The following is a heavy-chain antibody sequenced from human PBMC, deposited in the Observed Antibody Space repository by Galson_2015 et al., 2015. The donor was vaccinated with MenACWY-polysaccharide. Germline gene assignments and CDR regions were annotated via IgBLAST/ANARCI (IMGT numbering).Heavy chain of an antibody. CDR2: IKEDGSEK. CDR3: ATKRGYDTFDH. Sequence: SLRLSCAASGFTFSSYWMSWVRQAPGKGLEWVADIKEDGSEKYYVDSVKGRFTSSRDNAKNSLYLQMNSLRAEDTAIYYCATKRGYDTFDHWGQGALVIVSS. D-gene: IGHD2-2*01. J-gene: IGHJ4*02. CDR1: GFTFSSYW. V-gene: IGHV3-7*03.